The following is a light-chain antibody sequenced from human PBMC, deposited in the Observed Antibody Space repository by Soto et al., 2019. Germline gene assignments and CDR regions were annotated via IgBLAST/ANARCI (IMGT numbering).Light chain of an antibody. CDR1: QNVDSNY. CDR3: QQSYSTPHT. V-gene: IGKV3-20*01. Sequence: EIVLTQSPGTLSLSPGERATLSCRASQNVDSNYLAWYQQKPGQAPRIIIFAASGRATGIPDRFSGSGSGTDFTLTISRLEPEDFATYYCQQSYSTPHTFGQGTRLEIK. CDR2: AAS. J-gene: IGKJ5*01.